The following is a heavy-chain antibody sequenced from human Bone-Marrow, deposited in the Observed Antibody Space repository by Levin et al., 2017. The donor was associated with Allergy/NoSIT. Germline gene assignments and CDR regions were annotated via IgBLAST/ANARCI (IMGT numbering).Heavy chain of an antibody. CDR1: GGSISTDYW. CDR2: VYYNGET. D-gene: IGHD4-23*01. J-gene: IGHJ4*02. Sequence: SQTLSLTCAVSGGSISTDYWWVWVRQPPGKGLQWIGSVYYNGETYYNLSLKSRVTMSVDTSTNRFSLRLSSMTAADTSIYYCARQLAVGRWSFDYWGQGNLVTVSS. V-gene: IGHV4-39*01. CDR3: ARQLAVGRWSFDY.